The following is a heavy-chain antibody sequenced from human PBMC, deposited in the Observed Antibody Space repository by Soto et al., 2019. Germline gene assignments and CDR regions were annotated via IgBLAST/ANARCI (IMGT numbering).Heavy chain of an antibody. V-gene: IGHV1-69*01. CDR2: FVPMFGSA. Sequence: QVQLVQSGAEVQNPGSSVKVSCKPSGTTLDSFTFSWVRQAPGQGLEWMGGFVPMFGSASIAQRFQGRVRITADASTGTGYMELSDLRSEDSAIYYCAREDDTTGHYSWFDPWGPGTLVTVSS. CDR3: AREDDTTGHYSWFDP. CDR1: GTTLDSFT. J-gene: IGHJ5*02. D-gene: IGHD3-9*01.